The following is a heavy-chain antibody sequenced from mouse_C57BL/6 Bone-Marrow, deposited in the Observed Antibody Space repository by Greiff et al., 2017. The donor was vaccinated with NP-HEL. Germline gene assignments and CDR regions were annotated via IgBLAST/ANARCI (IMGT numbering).Heavy chain of an antibody. Sequence: VQLQQPGAELVRPGTSVKLSCKASGYTFTSYWMHWVKQRPGQGLEWIGVIDPSDSYTNYNQKFKGKATLTVDTSSSTAYMQLSSLTSEDSAVYYCARDSNFSVDYWGQGTTLTVSS. D-gene: IGHD2-5*01. CDR1: GYTFTSYW. J-gene: IGHJ2*01. CDR3: ARDSNFSVDY. V-gene: IGHV1-59*01. CDR2: IDPSDSYT.